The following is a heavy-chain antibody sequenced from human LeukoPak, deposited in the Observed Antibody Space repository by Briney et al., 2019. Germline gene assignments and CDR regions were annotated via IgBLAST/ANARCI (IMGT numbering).Heavy chain of an antibody. Sequence: PGGSLRLSCAASGFTFSSYGMSWVRLAPGKGLEWLSGVSPPGGGTYYADSVKGRFTISRDNSKNTLYLQMNSLRAEDTAVYYCARRSGIAVAGAFDYWGQGTLVTVSS. D-gene: IGHD6-19*01. V-gene: IGHV3-23*01. J-gene: IGHJ4*02. CDR1: GFTFSSYG. CDR2: VSPPGGGT. CDR3: ARRSGIAVAGAFDY.